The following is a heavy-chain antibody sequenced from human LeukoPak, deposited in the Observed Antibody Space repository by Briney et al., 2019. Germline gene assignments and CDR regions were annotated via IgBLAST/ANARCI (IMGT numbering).Heavy chain of an antibody. J-gene: IGHJ4*02. D-gene: IGHD2-8*02. CDR3: ARATYSTYWYYFDY. CDR2: IYSGGTT. V-gene: IGHV3-53*01. Sequence: GGSLRLSCAASGFTVSSNYMNWVRQAPGKGLEWVSVIYSGGTTYYADSVKGRFTVSRDNSKNTLYLQMNSLRAEDTAVYYCARATYSTYWYYFDYWGQGTLVTVSS. CDR1: GFTVSSNY.